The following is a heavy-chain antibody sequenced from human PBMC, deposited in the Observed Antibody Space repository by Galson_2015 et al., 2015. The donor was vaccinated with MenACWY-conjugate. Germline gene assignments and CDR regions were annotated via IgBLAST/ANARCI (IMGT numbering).Heavy chain of an antibody. J-gene: IGHJ4*02. Sequence: SLRLSCAASGFTFSDYYMSWIRQAPGKGLEWVSYISSSSSYTNYADSVKGRFTISRDNAKNSLYLQMNSLRAEDTAVYYCARDRGHILTGYYDYWGQGTLVTVSS. CDR2: ISSSSSYT. CDR1: GFTFSDYY. V-gene: IGHV3-11*05. D-gene: IGHD3-9*01. CDR3: ARDRGHILTGYYDY.